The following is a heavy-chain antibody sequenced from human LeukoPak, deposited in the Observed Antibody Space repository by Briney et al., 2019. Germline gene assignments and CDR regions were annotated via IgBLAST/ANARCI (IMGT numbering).Heavy chain of an antibody. CDR1: GYTFTSYD. J-gene: IGHJ4*02. V-gene: IGHV1-8*01. D-gene: IGHD3-22*01. CDR2: MNPNSGNT. Sequence: ASVKVSCKASGYTFTSYDINWVRQATGQGLEWMGWMNPNSGNTGYAQKFQGRVTMTRNTSISTAYMELSSLRSEDTAVYYCARLDDSSGYDYFDYWGQGTLVSVSS. CDR3: ARLDDSSGYDYFDY.